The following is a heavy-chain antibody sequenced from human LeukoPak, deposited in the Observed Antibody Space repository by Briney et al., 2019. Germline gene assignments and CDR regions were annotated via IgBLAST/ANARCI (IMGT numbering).Heavy chain of an antibody. J-gene: IGHJ4*02. CDR1: GGSISSSSYY. D-gene: IGHD3-10*01. Sequence: SETPSLTCTVSGGSISSSSYYWGWIRQPPGKGLEWIGSIYYSGSTYYNPSLKSRVTMSVDTSKNHFSLKLSSVTAADTAVYYCATHLFYGSGSPFDYWGQGTLVTVSS. CDR3: ATHLFYGSGSPFDY. V-gene: IGHV4-39*01. CDR2: IYYSGST.